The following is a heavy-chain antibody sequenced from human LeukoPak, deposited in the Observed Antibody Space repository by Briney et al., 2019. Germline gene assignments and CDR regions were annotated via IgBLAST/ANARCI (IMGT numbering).Heavy chain of an antibody. J-gene: IGHJ5*02. CDR3: ARDSSSPSGWFDP. D-gene: IGHD6-6*01. V-gene: IGHV4-59*01. CDR1: GGSISSYY. Sequence: SETLSLTCTVSGGSISSYYWSWIRQPPGKGLEWIGYIYYSGSTNYNPSLKSRVTISVDTSKNQFSLKLSSVTAADTAVYYCARDSSSPSGWFDPWGQGTLVTVSS. CDR2: IYYSGST.